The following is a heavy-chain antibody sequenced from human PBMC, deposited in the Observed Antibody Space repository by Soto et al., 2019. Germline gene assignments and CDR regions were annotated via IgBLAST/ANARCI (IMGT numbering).Heavy chain of an antibody. CDR2: ISGSGGST. CDR3: AKDPARDQKGTGMDV. J-gene: IGHJ6*02. V-gene: IGHV3-23*01. D-gene: IGHD1-1*01. CDR1: GFTFSSYA. Sequence: GGSLRLSCAASGFTFSSYAMSWVRQAPGKGLEWVSAISGSGGSTYYADSVKGRFTISRDNSKNTLYLQMNSLRAEDTAVYYCAKDPARDQKGTGMDVWGQGTTVTVSS.